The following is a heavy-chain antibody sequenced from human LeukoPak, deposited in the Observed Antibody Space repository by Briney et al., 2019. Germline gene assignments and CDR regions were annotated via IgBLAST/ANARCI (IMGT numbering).Heavy chain of an antibody. D-gene: IGHD3-3*01. J-gene: IGHJ6*02. CDR3: ARDLGDDFWSGYPGYYYGMDV. Sequence: LSLTCTVSGGSISSYYWSWIRQPPGKGLEWVSYISSSGSTIYYADSVKGRFTISRDNAKNSLYLQMNSLRAEDTAVYYCARDLGDDFWSGYPGYYYGMDVWGQGTTVTVSS. V-gene: IGHV3-11*01. CDR2: ISSSGSTI. CDR1: GGSISSYY.